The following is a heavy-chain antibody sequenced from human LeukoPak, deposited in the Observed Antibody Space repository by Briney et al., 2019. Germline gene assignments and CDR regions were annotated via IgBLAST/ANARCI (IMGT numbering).Heavy chain of an antibody. V-gene: IGHV1-46*01. Sequence: ASVKVSCKASGYIFTNYYMHWLRQAPGEGLEWMGIINPTGGSTSYAQKFQGRVTMTRDTSISTAYMELSRLRSDDTAVYYCARDSFLRRGGVIAPPDYWGQGTLVTVSS. CDR1: GYIFTNYY. CDR3: ARDSFLRRGGVIAPPDY. D-gene: IGHD3-16*02. J-gene: IGHJ4*02. CDR2: INPTGGST.